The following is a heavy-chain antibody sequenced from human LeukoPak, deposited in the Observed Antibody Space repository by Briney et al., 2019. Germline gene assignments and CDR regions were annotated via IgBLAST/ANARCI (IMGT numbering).Heavy chain of an antibody. V-gene: IGHV1-18*01. CDR3: ARDLKRGDGYAPATFDY. Sequence: GASVKVSCKASGCTFTSYGISWVRQAPGQGLERMGWISAYNGNTNYAQKLQGRVTMTTDTSTSTAYMELRSLRSDDTAVYYCARDLKRGDGYAPATFDYWGQGTLVTVSS. CDR1: GCTFTSYG. CDR2: ISAYNGNT. D-gene: IGHD5-24*01. J-gene: IGHJ4*02.